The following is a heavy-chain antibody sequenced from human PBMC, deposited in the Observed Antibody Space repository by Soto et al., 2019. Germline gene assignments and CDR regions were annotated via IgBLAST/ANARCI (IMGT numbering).Heavy chain of an antibody. J-gene: IGHJ4*02. CDR1: GFTFSSYG. V-gene: IGHV3-33*01. D-gene: IGHD6-19*01. CDR3: ARDSVMYSSGWCPFDY. CDR2: IWYDGSNK. Sequence: GGSLRLSCAASGFTFSSYGMHWVRQAPGKGLEWVAVIWYDGSNKYYADSVKGRFTISRDNSKNTLYLQMNSLRAEDTAVYYCARDSVMYSSGWCPFDYWGQGTLVTVSS.